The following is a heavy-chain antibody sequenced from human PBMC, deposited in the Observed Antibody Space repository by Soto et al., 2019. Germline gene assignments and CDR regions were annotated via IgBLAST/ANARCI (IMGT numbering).Heavy chain of an antibody. CDR1: GYSISSGYY. D-gene: IGHD5-18*01. V-gene: IGHV4-38-2*01. Sequence: SETLSLTCAVSGYSISSGYYWGWIRQPPGKGLEWIGSIYHSGSTYYNPSLKSRVTISVDTSKTQFSLKLNSVTAADTAVYYRARAWIQLNSYFDYWGQGTLVTVSS. CDR2: IYHSGST. J-gene: IGHJ4*02. CDR3: ARAWIQLNSYFDY.